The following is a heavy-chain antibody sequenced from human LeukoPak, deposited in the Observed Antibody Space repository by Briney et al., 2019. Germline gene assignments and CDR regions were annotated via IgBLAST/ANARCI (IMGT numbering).Heavy chain of an antibody. Sequence: SETLSLTCTVSGGSISSGGYYCSWIRQHPGEGLEWIGYIYYSGSTYCNPSLKSRVTMSVDTSKNQFSLRLNSVTAADTAVYYCARSDSYGLVDYWGQGTLVTVSS. J-gene: IGHJ4*02. CDR3: ARSDSYGLVDY. V-gene: IGHV4-31*03. D-gene: IGHD5-18*01. CDR1: GGSISSGGYY. CDR2: IYYSGST.